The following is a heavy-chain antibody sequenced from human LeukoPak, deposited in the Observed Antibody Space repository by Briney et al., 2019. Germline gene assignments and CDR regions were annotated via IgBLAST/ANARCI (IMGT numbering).Heavy chain of an antibody. CDR3: ATDLGRFDC. CDR2: LYSGGSI. D-gene: IGHD1-14*01. CDR1: GLTVSTNH. Sequence: PGGSLRLSCAASGLTVSTNHMSWIRQAPGKGLEWVSVLYSGGSIFYADSVKGRFTISRDNSKNTLYLQMNSLRVEDTAVYYCATDLGRFDCWGQGTLVTVSS. V-gene: IGHV3-66*01. J-gene: IGHJ4*02.